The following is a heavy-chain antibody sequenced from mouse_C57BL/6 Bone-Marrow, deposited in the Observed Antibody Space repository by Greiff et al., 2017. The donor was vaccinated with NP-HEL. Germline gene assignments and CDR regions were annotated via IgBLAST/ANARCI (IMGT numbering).Heavy chain of an antibody. V-gene: IGHV1-76*01. CDR3: ARAGSSPYYFDY. CDR1: GYTFTDYY. J-gene: IGHJ2*01. D-gene: IGHD1-1*01. CDR2: IYPGSGNT. Sequence: QVQLQQSGAELVRPGASVKLSCKASGYTFTDYYINWVKQRPGQGLEWIARIYPGSGNTYYNEKFKGKATLTAEKASSTAYMQLSSLTSEDSAVYFCARAGSSPYYFDYWGQGTTLTVYS.